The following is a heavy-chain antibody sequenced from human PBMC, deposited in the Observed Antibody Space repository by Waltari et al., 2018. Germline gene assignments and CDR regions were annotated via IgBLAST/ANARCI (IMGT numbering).Heavy chain of an antibody. J-gene: IGHJ3*02. V-gene: IGHV3-23*01. CDR1: GFTFSSYP. Sequence: EVQLLESGGGLVQPGGSLRLSCAASGFTFSSYPLSRVRQGPGKGREWVSAIRGSGGSKYYADSVKGRFTISRDNSKNTLYLQMNSLRAEDTAVYYCAKITPADGSAFDIWGQGTMVTVSS. CDR3: AKITPADGSAFDI. CDR2: IRGSGGSK. D-gene: IGHD3-10*01.